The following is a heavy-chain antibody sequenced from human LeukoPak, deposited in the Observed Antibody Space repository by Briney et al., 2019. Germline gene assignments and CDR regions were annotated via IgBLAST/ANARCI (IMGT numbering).Heavy chain of an antibody. D-gene: IGHD3-10*01. V-gene: IGHV3-74*01. CDR3: ARVIIGYYYTSGSYGAWFAP. J-gene: IGHJ5*02. CDR2: INSDGSTT. CDR1: GSTFSSSW. Sequence: PGGTLRLSCAASGSTFSSSWMHWVRQAPGKGLVCVSHINSDGSTTNYADSVKGRFTISRDNAKNSLYLQMNSLRAEDTAVYYCARVIIGYYYTSGSYGAWFAPWGQGTLVTVSS.